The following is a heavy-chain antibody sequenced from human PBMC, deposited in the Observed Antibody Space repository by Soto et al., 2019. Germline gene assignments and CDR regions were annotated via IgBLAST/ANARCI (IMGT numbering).Heavy chain of an antibody. CDR1: GGSISSGGYY. CDR3: ARAISGSYSDAFDI. J-gene: IGHJ3*02. CDR2: IYYSGST. D-gene: IGHD1-26*01. V-gene: IGHV4-31*03. Sequence: QVQLQESGPGLVKPSQTLSLTCTVSGGSISSGGYYWSWIRPHPGKGLEWIGYIYYSGSTYYNPSLKSRVTISVDTSKNQFSLKLSSVTAADTAVYYCARAISGSYSDAFDIWGHGTMVTVSA.